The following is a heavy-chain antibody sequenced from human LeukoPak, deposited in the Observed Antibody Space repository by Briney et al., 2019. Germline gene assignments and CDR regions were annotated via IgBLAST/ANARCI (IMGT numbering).Heavy chain of an antibody. CDR2: IYYSGST. Sequence: KPSETLSLTCSVSGGSISSYYWSWIRQPPGKGLEWIGYIYYSGSTNYNPSLKSRVTISVDTSKNQFSLKLSSVTAADTAVYYCARHHVEYYYDSSGYWNAFDIWGQGTMITLSS. CDR1: GGSISSYY. V-gene: IGHV4-59*08. CDR3: ARHHVEYYYDSSGYWNAFDI. D-gene: IGHD3-22*01. J-gene: IGHJ3*02.